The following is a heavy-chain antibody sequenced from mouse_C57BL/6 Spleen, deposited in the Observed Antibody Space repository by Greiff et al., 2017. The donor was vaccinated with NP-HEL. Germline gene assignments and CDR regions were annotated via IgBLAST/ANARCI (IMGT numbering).Heavy chain of an antibody. CDR1: GYTFTDHT. CDR3: ASAITTVVPRACFDY. J-gene: IGHJ1*03. Sequence: VQLQQSGAELVKPGASVKISCKASGYTFTDHTIHWMKQRPEQGLEWIGYIYPRDGSTKYNEKFKGKATLTADKSSSTAYMQLNSLTSEDSAVYFCASAITTVVPRACFDYWGTGTPVTVSA. D-gene: IGHD1-1*01. V-gene: IGHV1-78*01. CDR2: IYPRDGST.